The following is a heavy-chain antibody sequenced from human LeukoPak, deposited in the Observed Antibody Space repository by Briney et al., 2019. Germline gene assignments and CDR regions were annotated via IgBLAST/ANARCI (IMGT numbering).Heavy chain of an antibody. CDR2: IRSKANSYAT. CDR3: AKDPPSG. D-gene: IGHD1-26*01. Sequence: GGSLRLSCAASGFTFSGSAMHWVRQASGKGLEWVGRIRSKANSYATAYAASVKGRFTISRDDSKNTAYLQMNSLRAEDTAVYYCAKDPPSGWGQGTLVTVSS. J-gene: IGHJ4*02. V-gene: IGHV3-73*01. CDR1: GFTFSGSA.